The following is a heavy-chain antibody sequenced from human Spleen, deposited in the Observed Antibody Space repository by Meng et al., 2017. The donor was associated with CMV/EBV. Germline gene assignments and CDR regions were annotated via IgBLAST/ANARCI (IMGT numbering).Heavy chain of an antibody. CDR3: ARDGTEKVAVAGHFDY. D-gene: IGHD6-19*01. J-gene: IGHJ4*02. V-gene: IGHV3-23*01. Sequence: SGFTFRNFGMSWVRQAPGKVLEWVSTISPGGRTIYYADSVKGRFTISRDNSKNTLYLQMNSLRAEDTAVYYCARDGTEKVAVAGHFDYWGQGTLVTVSS. CDR2: ISPGGRTI. CDR1: GFTFRNFG.